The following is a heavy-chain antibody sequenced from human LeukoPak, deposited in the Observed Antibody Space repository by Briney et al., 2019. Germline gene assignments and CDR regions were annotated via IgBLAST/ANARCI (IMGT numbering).Heavy chain of an antibody. J-gene: IGHJ4*02. Sequence: PGGSLRLSCAASGFTFSSYAMSWVRQAPGKGLEWVSSISGSGGSTYYADSAKGRFTISRDNSKNTLYLQMNSLRAQDTAVYYCAKVGGLIASEQLVHHYFDYWGQGTLVTVSS. CDR1: GFTFSSYA. D-gene: IGHD6-13*01. V-gene: IGHV3-23*01. CDR2: ISGSGGST. CDR3: AKVGGLIASEQLVHHYFDY.